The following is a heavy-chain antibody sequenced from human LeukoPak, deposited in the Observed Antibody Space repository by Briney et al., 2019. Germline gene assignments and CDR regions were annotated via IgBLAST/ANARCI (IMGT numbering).Heavy chain of an antibody. J-gene: IGHJ6*04. CDR3: ARGSDLDV. CDR1: GGSFSGYY. D-gene: IGHD3-3*01. V-gene: IGHV4-34*01. Sequence: SETLSLTCAVYGGSFSGYYWSWIRQPPGKGLEWIGEINHSGSTNYNPSLKSRVTISVDTSKNQFSLKLSSVTAADTAVYYCARGSDLDVWGKGTTVTVSS. CDR2: INHSGST.